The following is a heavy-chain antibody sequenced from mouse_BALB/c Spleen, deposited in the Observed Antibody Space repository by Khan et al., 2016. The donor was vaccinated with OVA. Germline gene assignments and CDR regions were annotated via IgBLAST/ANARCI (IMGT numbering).Heavy chain of an antibody. D-gene: IGHD1-2*01. J-gene: IGHJ2*01. Sequence: EVELVESGPGLVKPSQSLSLTCTVTGYSITSGYGWNWIRQFPGNLLEWMGYISYSGSTNYTPSLKSRISITRDTSKNQFFLQLNSVTTEDTATYYCARTARIKYWGQGTTLTVSS. CDR2: ISYSGST. V-gene: IGHV3-2*02. CDR1: GYSITSGYG. CDR3: ARTARIKY.